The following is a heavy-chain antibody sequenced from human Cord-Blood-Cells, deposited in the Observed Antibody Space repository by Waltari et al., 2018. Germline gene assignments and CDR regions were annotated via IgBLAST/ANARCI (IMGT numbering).Heavy chain of an antibody. J-gene: IGHJ2*01. Sequence: EVQLVESGGGLVQPGGSLRLSCAASGFTFSSYWMSWVRQAPGKGLEWVANRKQDGSEKYYVDSVKGRFTISRDNAKNSLYLQMNSLRAEDTAVYYCARELGSASRYWYFDLWGRGTLVTVSS. CDR1: GFTFSSYW. CDR3: ARELGSASRYWYFDL. D-gene: IGHD7-27*01. CDR2: RKQDGSEK. V-gene: IGHV3-7*01.